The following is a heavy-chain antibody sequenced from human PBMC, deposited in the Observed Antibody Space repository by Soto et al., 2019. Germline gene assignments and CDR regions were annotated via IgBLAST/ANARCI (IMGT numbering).Heavy chain of an antibody. Sequence: GGSLRLSCAASGFTFSSYAMSWVRQAPGKGLEWVSAISGSGGSTYYADSVKGRFTISRDNSKNTLYLQMNSLRAEDTAVYYCAKDLSGDYGSGSYYDYWGQGTLVTVSS. CDR1: GFTFSSYA. J-gene: IGHJ4*02. V-gene: IGHV3-23*01. CDR3: AKDLSGDYGSGSYYDY. CDR2: ISGSGGST. D-gene: IGHD3-10*01.